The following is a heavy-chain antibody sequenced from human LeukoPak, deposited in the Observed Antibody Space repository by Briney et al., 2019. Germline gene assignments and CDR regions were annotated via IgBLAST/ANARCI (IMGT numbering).Heavy chain of an antibody. J-gene: IGHJ4*02. V-gene: IGHV5-51*01. CDR1: GYSFTSYW. D-gene: IGHD3-3*01. Sequence: GESLKISCKGSGYSFTSYWIGWVRQMPGKGLEWMGIIYPGDSDTRYSPSFQGQVTISADKSISTAYLQWSSLKASDTAMYYCARHESYYAFWSGYYNPVFDYWGQGTLVTVSS. CDR3: ARHESYYAFWSGYYNPVFDY. CDR2: IYPGDSDT.